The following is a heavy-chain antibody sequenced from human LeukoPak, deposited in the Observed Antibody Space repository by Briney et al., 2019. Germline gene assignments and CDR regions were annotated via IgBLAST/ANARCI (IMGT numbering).Heavy chain of an antibody. CDR2: IDIDGTGT. J-gene: IGHJ4*02. CDR3: GTVFDH. Sequence: GGSLRLSCAASGFTFTNYWMHWVRQAPGKGLVWVSRIDIDGTGTSCADSVKGRFTISRDNAKNTVSLQMNSLKAEDTAVYYCGTVFDHWGPGILVTVSS. V-gene: IGHV3-74*01. CDR1: GFTFTNYW.